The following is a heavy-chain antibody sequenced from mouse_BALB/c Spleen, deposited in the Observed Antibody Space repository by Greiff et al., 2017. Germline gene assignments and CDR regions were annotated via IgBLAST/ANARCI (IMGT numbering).Heavy chain of an antibody. V-gene: IGHV3-8*02. CDR3: ARYGGNYGYFDV. CDR1: GDSITSGY. D-gene: IGHD2-1*01. CDR2: ISYSGST. Sequence: DVMLVESGPSLVKPSQTLSLTCSVTGDSITSGYWNWIRKFPGNKLEYMGYISYSGSTYYNPSLKSRISITRDTSKNQYYLQLNSVTTEDTATYYCARYGGNYGYFDVWGAGTTVTVSS. J-gene: IGHJ1*01.